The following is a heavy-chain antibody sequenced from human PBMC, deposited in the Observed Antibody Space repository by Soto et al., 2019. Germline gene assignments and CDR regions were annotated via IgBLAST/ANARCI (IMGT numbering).Heavy chain of an antibody. D-gene: IGHD3-10*01. CDR1: GFTFSSYA. V-gene: IGHV3-30-3*01. CDR3: AREYGSGSYYPFSY. CDR2: ISYDGSNK. Sequence: GGSLRLSCAASGFTFSSYAMHWVRQAPGKGLEWVAVISYDGSNKYYADSVKGRFTISRDNSKNTLYLQMNSLRAEDTAVYYCAREYGSGSYYPFSYWGQGTLVTVSS. J-gene: IGHJ4*02.